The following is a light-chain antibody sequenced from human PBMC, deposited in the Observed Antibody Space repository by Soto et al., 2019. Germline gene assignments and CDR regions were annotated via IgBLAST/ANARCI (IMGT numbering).Light chain of an antibody. CDR2: DVS. CDR3: SSYTSSSTLLYV. V-gene: IGLV2-14*01. J-gene: IGLJ1*01. CDR1: SSDVGGYNY. Sequence: QSVLNQPASVSGSPGQSITISCTGTSSDVGGYNYVSWYQQHPGKAPKLMIYDVSNRPSGVSNRFSGSKSGNTASLTTSGLQAEDEADYYCSSYTSSSTLLYVFGTGTKVTVL.